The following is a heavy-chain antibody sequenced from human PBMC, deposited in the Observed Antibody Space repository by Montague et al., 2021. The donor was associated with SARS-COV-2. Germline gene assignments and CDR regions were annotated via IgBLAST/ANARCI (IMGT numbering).Heavy chain of an antibody. CDR3: ARGISLFDP. J-gene: IGHJ5*02. CDR1: GFIFSDYN. V-gene: IGHV3-11*05. CDR2: INGASSRT. Sequence: SLRLSCAASGFIFSDYNMTLIRQTPGKGLEWISYINGASSRTNYADSAKGRFTISRDNAKNSLFLQMNSLRVEDTAVYYCARGISLFDPWGQGTLVTVSS.